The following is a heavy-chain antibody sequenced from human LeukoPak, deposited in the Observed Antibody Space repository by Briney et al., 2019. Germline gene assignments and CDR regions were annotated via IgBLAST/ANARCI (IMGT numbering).Heavy chain of an antibody. CDR2: IGASGGGI. V-gene: IGHV3-23*01. J-gene: IGHJ5*02. CDR3: AKDGSYDSSGYYYRLSNWFDP. Sequence: PGGSLRLSCAASGFTFNSFAMNWVRQAPGKGLEWVSVIGASGGGIYYADSVKGRFIISRDNSKNTLYLQMNSLRAEDTAVYYCAKDGSYDSSGYYYRLSNWFDPWGQGTLVTVSS. CDR1: GFTFNSFA. D-gene: IGHD3-22*01.